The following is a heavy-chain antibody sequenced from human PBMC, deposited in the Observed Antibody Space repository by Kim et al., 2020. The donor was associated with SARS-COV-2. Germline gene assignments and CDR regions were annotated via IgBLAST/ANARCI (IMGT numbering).Heavy chain of an antibody. Sequence: SETLSLTCTVSGGSISSYYWGWIRQPPGKGLESIGYIYYSGSTNYNPSLKSRVTISVDTSKNQFSLKLSSVTAADTAVYYCAKTVGSFGGVIVTAFDNWGQGTLVTVSS. V-gene: IGHV4-59*13. CDR2: IYYSGST. CDR1: GGSISSYY. D-gene: IGHD3-16*02. J-gene: IGHJ4*02. CDR3: AKTVGSFGGVIVTAFDN.